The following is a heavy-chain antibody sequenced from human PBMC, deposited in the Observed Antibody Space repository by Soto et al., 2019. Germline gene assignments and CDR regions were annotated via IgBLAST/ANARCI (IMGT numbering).Heavy chain of an antibody. V-gene: IGHV1-2*04. CDR3: AREALIAVAGTSLYDQDRLDV. CDR1: GYTFTGYY. CDR2: INPNSGGT. Sequence: VKVSVKASGYTFTGYYMHWVRQAPGQGLEWMGWINPNSGGTNYAQKFQCWVTMTSDTSISTAYMELSRLRSDDTAVYYCAREALIAVAGTSLYDQDRLDVSAQRTTVPDSS. J-gene: IGHJ6*01. D-gene: IGHD6-19*01.